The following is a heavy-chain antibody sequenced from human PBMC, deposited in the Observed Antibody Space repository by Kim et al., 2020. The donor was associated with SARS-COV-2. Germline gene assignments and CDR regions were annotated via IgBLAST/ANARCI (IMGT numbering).Heavy chain of an antibody. D-gene: IGHD6-13*01. V-gene: IGHV3-13*01. CDR2: IGTAGDT. J-gene: IGHJ3*02. CDR1: GFTFSSYD. CDR3: ARGYSSSWYWAFDI. Sequence: GGSLRLSCAASGFTFSSYDMHWVRQATGKGLEWVSAIGTAGDTYYPGSVKGRFTISRENAKNSLYLQMNSLRAGDTAVYYWARGYSSSWYWAFDIWGQGTMGTVSS.